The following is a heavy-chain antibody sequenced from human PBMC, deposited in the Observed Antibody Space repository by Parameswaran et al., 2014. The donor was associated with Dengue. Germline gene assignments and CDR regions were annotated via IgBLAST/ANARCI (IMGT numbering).Heavy chain of an antibody. CDR3: ARQTTLEGRYTDGMDV. D-gene: IGHD1-26*01. J-gene: IGHJ6*02. CDR2: IYPGDPDT. Sequence: GESLKISCKASGYRFTSYWIAWVRQMPGKGLEWMGIIYPGDPDTRYSPSFQGQVTISADKSISTAYLQWSSLKASDTGIYYCARQTTLEGRYTDGMDVWGQGTTVTVSS. CDR1: GYRFTSYW. V-gene: IGHV5-51*01.